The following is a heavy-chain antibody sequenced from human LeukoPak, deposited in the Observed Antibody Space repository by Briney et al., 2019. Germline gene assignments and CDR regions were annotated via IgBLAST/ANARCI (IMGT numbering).Heavy chain of an antibody. Sequence: GGSLRLSCAASGFTFGSYAMTWVRQARGKGLQWVSGISGSGSSTYYADSVKGRFTISRDNTTNTLYLQMNSLSAEDTAVYYCAKDPRYYDSSSYLYWGQGTLVTISS. J-gene: IGHJ4*02. CDR1: GFTFGSYA. CDR2: ISGSGSST. D-gene: IGHD3-22*01. V-gene: IGHV3-23*01. CDR3: AKDPRYYDSSSYLY.